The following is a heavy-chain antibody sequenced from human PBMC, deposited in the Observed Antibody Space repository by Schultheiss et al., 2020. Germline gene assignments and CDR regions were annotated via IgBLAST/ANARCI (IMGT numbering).Heavy chain of an antibody. CDR1: GGSISSGGYS. D-gene: IGHD2-21*01. Sequence: SETLSLTCAVSGGSISSGGYSWSWIRQPPGKGLEWIGYIYHSGSTYYNPSLKSRVTISVDRSKNQFSLKLSSVTAADTAVYYCARAYSSFDYWGQGTLVTVSS. CDR2: IYHSGST. J-gene: IGHJ4*02. V-gene: IGHV4-30-2*01. CDR3: ARAYSSFDY.